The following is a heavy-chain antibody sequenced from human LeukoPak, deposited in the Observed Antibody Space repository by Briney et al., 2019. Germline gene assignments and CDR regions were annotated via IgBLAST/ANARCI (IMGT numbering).Heavy chain of an antibody. J-gene: IGHJ6*02. CDR2: IHSVGST. CDR1: GLSVSSHY. V-gene: IGHV3-53*01. D-gene: IGHD3-3*01. Sequence: GGSLRLSCAASGLSVSSHYMSWVRQAPGKGLEWVSVIHSVGSTDYADSVKGRFTISRDNPKNRVDLQVNSLRAEDTAVYYCASSRIFGNAMDVWGQGTTVTVFS. CDR3: ASSRIFGNAMDV.